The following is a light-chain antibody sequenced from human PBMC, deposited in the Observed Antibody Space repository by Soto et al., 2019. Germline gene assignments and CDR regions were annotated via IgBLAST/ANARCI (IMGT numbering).Light chain of an antibody. CDR1: SNNNNY. CDR3: QQSYSTPFT. Sequence: QENPSPFLLFAFVRGRIHITLRARSNNNNYLNLYQQKPGKSPKLLIYGASSLQSGVPSRFSGSGSGTDFTLTITSLQPEDIATFFCQQSYSTPFTFGPGTKVDFK. V-gene: IGKV1-39*01. CDR2: GAS. J-gene: IGKJ3*01.